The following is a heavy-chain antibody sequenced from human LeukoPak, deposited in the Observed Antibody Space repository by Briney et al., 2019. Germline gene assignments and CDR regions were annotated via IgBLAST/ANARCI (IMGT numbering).Heavy chain of an antibody. J-gene: IGHJ3*02. Sequence: PSETLSLTCTVSGGSISSSSYYWGWVRQPAGKGLEWIGSIYYSGSTYYTPSLKSLVTISVDTSKNQFSLKLSSVTAADTAVYYCARQRGNYGAFDIWGQGTMVTVSS. D-gene: IGHD4-11*01. V-gene: IGHV4-39*01. CDR2: IYYSGST. CDR3: ARQRGNYGAFDI. CDR1: GGSISSSSYY.